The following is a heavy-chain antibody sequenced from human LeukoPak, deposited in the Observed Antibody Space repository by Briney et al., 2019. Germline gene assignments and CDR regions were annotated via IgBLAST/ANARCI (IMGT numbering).Heavy chain of an antibody. CDR1: GGSISGSSYY. Sequence: PSETLSLTCTVSGGSISGSSYYWNWIRQPAGKGLEWIGRIHTSGSTNYNPSLKSRVTISIDTSKNQFSLKLNSVTAADTAVYYCARDPAYCSGGSCYGGWFDPWGQGTLVTVSS. CDR2: IHTSGST. J-gene: IGHJ5*02. CDR3: ARDPAYCSGGSCYGGWFDP. V-gene: IGHV4-61*02. D-gene: IGHD2-15*01.